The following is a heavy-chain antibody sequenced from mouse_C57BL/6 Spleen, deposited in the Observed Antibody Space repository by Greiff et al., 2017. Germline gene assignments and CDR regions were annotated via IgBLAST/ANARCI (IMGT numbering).Heavy chain of an antibody. CDR3: ARGIYYDYDGGAMDY. J-gene: IGHJ4*01. D-gene: IGHD2-4*01. CDR1: GYTFTSYW. CDR2: IDPSDSET. V-gene: IGHV1-52*01. Sequence: VQLQQPGAELVRPGSSVKLSCKASGYTFTSYWMHWVKQRPIQGLEWIGNIDPSDSETPYNQKFKDKATLTVDKSSSTAYMQLSSLTSEDSAVDYCARGIYYDYDGGAMDYWGQGTSVTVSS.